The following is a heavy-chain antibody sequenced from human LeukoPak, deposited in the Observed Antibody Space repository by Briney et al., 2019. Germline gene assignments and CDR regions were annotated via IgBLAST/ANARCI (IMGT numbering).Heavy chain of an antibody. D-gene: IGHD3-16*01. CDR1: GFTFSRYS. V-gene: IGHV3-74*01. CDR3: VCLGLGGLSLD. Sequence: GGSLRLSCAASGFTFSRYSMHWVRQAPGKGLVWVSHVNSDGSGTDYADSVKGRFTISRGNAKNTLYLQMNSLRVEDTAVYYCVCLGLGGLSLDWGQGTLVTVSS. CDR2: VNSDGSGT. J-gene: IGHJ4*02.